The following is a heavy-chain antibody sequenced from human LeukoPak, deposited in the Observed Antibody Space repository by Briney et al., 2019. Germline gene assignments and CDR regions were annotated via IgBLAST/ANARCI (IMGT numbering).Heavy chain of an antibody. Sequence: GASVKVSCKASGGTFTSYDINWVRQATGQGLEWMGWMNPNSGNTGYAQKFQGRVTITRNTSISTAYMELSSLRSEDTAVYYCARGVQYYYDSSGWRPFDLWGQGTMVTVSS. D-gene: IGHD3-22*01. CDR1: GGTFTSYD. V-gene: IGHV1-8*03. CDR2: MNPNSGNT. CDR3: ARGVQYYYDSSGWRPFDL. J-gene: IGHJ3*01.